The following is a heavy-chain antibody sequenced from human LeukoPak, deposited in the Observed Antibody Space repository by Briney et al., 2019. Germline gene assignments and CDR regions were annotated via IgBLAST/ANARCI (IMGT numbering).Heavy chain of an antibody. CDR3: ARDFGTTGWHTFDY. V-gene: IGHV6-1*01. J-gene: IGHJ4*02. Sequence: SQTLSLTCVVSGDSVSSKNCAWNWIRPSPSRGLEWLGRTYYRSKWYNDYAESMEGRMTISQDTSKNQYSLHLNSVTPDDTAVYYCARDFGTTGWHTFDYWGQGTLVTVSS. CDR1: GDSVSSKNCA. D-gene: IGHD6-19*01. CDR2: TYYRSKWYN.